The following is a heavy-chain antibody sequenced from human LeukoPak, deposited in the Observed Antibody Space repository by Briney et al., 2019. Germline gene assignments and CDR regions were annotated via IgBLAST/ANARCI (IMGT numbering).Heavy chain of an antibody. CDR1: GYTFTSYG. D-gene: IGHD2-21*01. J-gene: IGHJ6*02. Sequence: GASVKVSCKASGYTFTSYGISWVRQAPGQGLEWMGWISAYNGNTNYAQKLQGRVTMTTDTSTSTAYMELRSLRSDDTAVYYCARARCIVPRSSCYGMDVWGQGTTVTVSS. CDR3: ARARCIVPRSSCYGMDV. V-gene: IGHV1-18*01. CDR2: ISAYNGNT.